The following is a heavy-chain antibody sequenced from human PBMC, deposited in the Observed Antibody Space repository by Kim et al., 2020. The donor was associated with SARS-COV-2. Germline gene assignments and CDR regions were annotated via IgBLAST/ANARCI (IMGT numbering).Heavy chain of an antibody. CDR1: GFTFSSYS. CDR2: ISSSSSYI. J-gene: IGHJ4*02. CDR3: ARMGITMVRGVRIDY. Sequence: GGSLRLSCAASGFTFSSYSMNWVRQAPGKGLEWVSSISSSSSYIYYADSVKGRFTISRDNAKNSLYLQMNSLRAEDTAVYYCARMGITMVRGVRIDYWGQGTLVTVSS. D-gene: IGHD3-10*01. V-gene: IGHV3-21*01.